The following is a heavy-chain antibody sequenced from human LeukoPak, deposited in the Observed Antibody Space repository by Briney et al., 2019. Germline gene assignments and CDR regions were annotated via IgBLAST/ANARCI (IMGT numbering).Heavy chain of an antibody. Sequence: GGSLRLSCAASGFTFSSYAMSWVRQAPGKGLEWVSAISGSGGSTYYADSVKGRFTISRDNSKNTLYLQMNSLRAEDTAVYYCASRRYSSSWYVGAFDIWGQGTMVTVSS. D-gene: IGHD6-13*01. V-gene: IGHV3-23*01. J-gene: IGHJ3*02. CDR3: ASRRYSSSWYVGAFDI. CDR2: ISGSGGST. CDR1: GFTFSSYA.